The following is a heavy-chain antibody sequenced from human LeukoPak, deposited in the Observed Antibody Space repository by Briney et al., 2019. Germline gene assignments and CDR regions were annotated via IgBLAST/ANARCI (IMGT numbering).Heavy chain of an antibody. Sequence: GGSLRLSCAASGFTFGSYSMNWVRQAPGKGLEWVSSISSSSSYIYYADSVKGRFTISRDNAKNSLYLQMNSLRAEDTAVYYCARDQGSAIAVAGGDFDYWGQGTLVTVSS. CDR1: GFTFGSYS. J-gene: IGHJ4*02. CDR2: ISSSSSYI. D-gene: IGHD6-19*01. V-gene: IGHV3-21*01. CDR3: ARDQGSAIAVAGGDFDY.